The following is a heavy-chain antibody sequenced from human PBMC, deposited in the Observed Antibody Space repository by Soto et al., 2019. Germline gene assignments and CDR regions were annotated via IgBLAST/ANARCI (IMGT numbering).Heavy chain of an antibody. CDR3: AKGRIGSCYSPGAS. V-gene: IGHV3-23*01. CDR2: ISDSGSGT. J-gene: IGHJ4*02. Sequence: PGGSLRLSCVASGFIFDNYALIWVRQVPRKGLEWVSSISDSGSGTYYADSVKGRFTISRDSPKSTLYLQMNNLRSEDTAIYYCAKGRIGSCYSPGASWGQGTLVTVSS. CDR1: GFIFDNYA. D-gene: IGHD2-15*01.